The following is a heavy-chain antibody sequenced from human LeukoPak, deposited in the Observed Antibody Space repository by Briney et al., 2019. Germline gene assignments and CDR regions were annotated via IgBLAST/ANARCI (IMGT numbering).Heavy chain of an antibody. Sequence: ASVKVSCKASGYSFTSYDISWVRQAPGQGLERMGWISAYNGNTNYAQKFQGRVTMTRDTSTSTVYMELSSLRSEDTAVYYCARTVGATEFLDYWGQGTLVTVSS. J-gene: IGHJ4*02. CDR1: GYSFTSYD. D-gene: IGHD1-26*01. CDR3: ARTVGATEFLDY. V-gene: IGHV1-18*01. CDR2: ISAYNGNT.